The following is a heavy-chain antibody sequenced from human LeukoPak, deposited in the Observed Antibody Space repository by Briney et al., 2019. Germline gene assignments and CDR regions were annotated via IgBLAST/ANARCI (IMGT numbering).Heavy chain of an antibody. Sequence: SETLSLTCTVSGGSISSGGYSWSWIRQHPGKGLEWIGYIYYSGSTYYNPSLKSRITISVDTSKNQFSLKLSSVTAADTAVYYCARDNWFGELHSWFDPWGQGTLVTVSS. CDR1: GGSISSGGYS. J-gene: IGHJ5*02. CDR2: IYYSGST. CDR3: ARDNWFGELHSWFDP. V-gene: IGHV4-31*03. D-gene: IGHD3-10*01.